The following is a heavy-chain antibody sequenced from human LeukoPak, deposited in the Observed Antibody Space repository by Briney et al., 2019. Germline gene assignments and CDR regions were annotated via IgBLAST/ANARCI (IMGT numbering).Heavy chain of an antibody. CDR3: ARFKRAGGWSYFDY. CDR2: IYNSGST. D-gene: IGHD6-19*01. V-gene: IGHV4-59*01. J-gene: IGHJ4*02. CDR1: GGSISIYY. Sequence: NPSETLSLTCTVSGGSISIYYWSWIRQPPGKGLEWIGHIYNSGSTNYSPSLKSRVTISVDTSKNQFSLKLSSVTAADTAVYYCARFKRAGGWSYFDYWGQGTLVTVSS.